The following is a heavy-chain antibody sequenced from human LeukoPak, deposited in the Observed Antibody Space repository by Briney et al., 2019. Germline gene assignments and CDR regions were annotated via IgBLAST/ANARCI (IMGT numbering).Heavy chain of an antibody. Sequence: SETLSLTCTVSGGSISSSSYYWGWIRQPPGKGLEWIGSIYYSGSTYYNPSLKSRVTISVDTSKNQFSLKLSSVTAADTAVYYCARGYCSGGSCSWFDPWGQGTLVTVSS. V-gene: IGHV4-39*01. CDR3: ARGYCSGGSCSWFDP. D-gene: IGHD2-15*01. CDR1: GGSISSSSYY. CDR2: IYYSGST. J-gene: IGHJ5*02.